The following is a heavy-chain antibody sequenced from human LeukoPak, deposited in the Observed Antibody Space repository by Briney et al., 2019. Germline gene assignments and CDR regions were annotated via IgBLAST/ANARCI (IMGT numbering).Heavy chain of an antibody. CDR1: GFTFSTYG. CDR3: AKDLRGVAAAGLFDY. Sequence: PGGSLRLSCAASGFTFSTYGMHWVRQAPGKGLEWVAFIRYDGSNKYFADSVKGRFTISRDNSKNTLSLQMNSLRAEDTAVYYCAKDLRGVAAAGLFDYWGQGTLVTVSP. CDR2: IRYDGSNK. J-gene: IGHJ4*02. V-gene: IGHV3-30*02. D-gene: IGHD6-13*01.